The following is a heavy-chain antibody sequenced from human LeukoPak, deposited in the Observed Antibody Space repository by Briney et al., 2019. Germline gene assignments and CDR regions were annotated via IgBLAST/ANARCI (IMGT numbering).Heavy chain of an antibody. V-gene: IGHV4-34*01. J-gene: IGHJ4*02. Sequence: SETLSLTCAVYGGSFSGYYWSWIRRPPGKGLEWIGETNHSGSTNYNPSLKSRVTISVDASKNQFSLNLSSVTAADTAVYYCARGSFTMIETYYFDYWGQGTLVTVSS. CDR1: GGSFSGYY. D-gene: IGHD3-22*01. CDR3: ARGSFTMIETYYFDY. CDR2: TNHSGST.